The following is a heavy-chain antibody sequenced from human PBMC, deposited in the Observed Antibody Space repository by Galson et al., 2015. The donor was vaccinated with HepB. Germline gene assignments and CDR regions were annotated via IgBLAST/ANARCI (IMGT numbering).Heavy chain of an antibody. CDR1: GFTFSRYD. Sequence: SLRLSCAVSGFTFSRYDMHWVRQPTGKPLEWVSYISSSGSTIYYADSVKGRFTISRDNAKNSLYLQMNSLRAEDTAVYYCARERQLHRMGFDYWGQGTLVTVSS. D-gene: IGHD4-23*01. J-gene: IGHJ4*02. V-gene: IGHV3-11*01. CDR3: ARERQLHRMGFDY. CDR2: ISSSGSTI.